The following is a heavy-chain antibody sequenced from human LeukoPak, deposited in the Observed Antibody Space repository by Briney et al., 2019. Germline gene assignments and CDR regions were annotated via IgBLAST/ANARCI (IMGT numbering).Heavy chain of an antibody. D-gene: IGHD3-10*01. CDR1: GYSISSGYY. CDR2: IYHSGST. V-gene: IGHV4-38-2*01. Sequence: SETLSLTCAVSGYSISSGYYWGWIRQPPGKGLEWIGSIYHSGSTYYNPSLKSRVTISVDTSKNQFSLKLSSVTAADPAVYYCARQGTPYYYGSGYLDYWGQGTLVTVSS. J-gene: IGHJ4*02. CDR3: ARQGTPYYYGSGYLDY.